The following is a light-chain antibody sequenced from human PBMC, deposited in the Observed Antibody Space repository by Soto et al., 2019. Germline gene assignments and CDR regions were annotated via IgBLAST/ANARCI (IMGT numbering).Light chain of an antibody. Sequence: QSALTQPASVSGSPGQSITTSCTGTSSDVGGYNYVSWYQQHPGKAPKLMIYDVSNRPSGVSNRFSGSKSGNTASLTISGLQAEDEADYYCSSYTSSSTLEGVVFGGGTKLTVL. J-gene: IGLJ2*01. CDR3: SSYTSSSTLEGVV. CDR1: SSDVGGYNY. V-gene: IGLV2-14*01. CDR2: DVS.